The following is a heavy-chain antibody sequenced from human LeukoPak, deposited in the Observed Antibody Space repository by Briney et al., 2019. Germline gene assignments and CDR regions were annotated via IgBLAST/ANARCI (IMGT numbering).Heavy chain of an antibody. Sequence: PSETLSLTCTVSGGSISSGDFYWSWIRQPPGEGLQWIVSIYSTESTNYNPSLKSRVTISVDTSKNLFSLKLSSVTAADTAVYYCARDNYDYVWGRYRQRNPEYFQHWGQGTLVTVSS. J-gene: IGHJ1*01. CDR1: GGSISSGDFY. CDR3: ARDNYDYVWGRYRQRNPEYFQH. D-gene: IGHD3-16*02. V-gene: IGHV4-30-4*08. CDR2: IYSTEST.